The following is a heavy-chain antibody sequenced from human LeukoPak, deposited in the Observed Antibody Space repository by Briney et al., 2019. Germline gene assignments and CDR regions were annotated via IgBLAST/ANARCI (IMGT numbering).Heavy chain of an antibody. CDR1: GFNFYNAG. D-gene: IGHD2-21*01. CDR3: TTDGDGPLKYFDY. J-gene: IGHJ4*01. CDR2: IRSKNEGGTT. Sequence: GGSLRLSCAASGFNFYNAGMSWVRQAPGKGLEWIGHIRSKNEGGTTDYAAPVKGRFTVSRDDSKSTLYLQMNSLKTEDTAVYYCTTDGDGPLKYFDYWGQGTLVTVSS. V-gene: IGHV3-15*01.